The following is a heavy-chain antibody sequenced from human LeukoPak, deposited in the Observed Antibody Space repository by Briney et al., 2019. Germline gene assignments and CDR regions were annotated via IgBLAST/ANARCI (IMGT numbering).Heavy chain of an antibody. Sequence: GGPLRLSCAASGFTFSGYEMNWVRQASGKGLEWISYISGSDGTIYYADSVKGRFTISRDNAKKSLYLQMNSLRAEDTAVYYCATYIVKSLDVWGKGATVTISS. CDR2: ISGSDGTI. CDR1: GFTFSGYE. V-gene: IGHV3-48*03. D-gene: IGHD2/OR15-2a*01. CDR3: ATYIVKSLDV. J-gene: IGHJ6*04.